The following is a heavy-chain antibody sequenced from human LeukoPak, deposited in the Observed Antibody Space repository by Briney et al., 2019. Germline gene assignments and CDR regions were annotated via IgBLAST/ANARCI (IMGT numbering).Heavy chain of an antibody. CDR2: ISSSSSYI. V-gene: IGHV3-21*01. CDR3: ARDLTSSSGWYAYYYGMDV. CDR1: GFTFSSSA. J-gene: IGHJ6*02. D-gene: IGHD6-19*01. Sequence: PGGSLRLSCAASGFTFSSSAMSWVRQAPGKGLEWVSSISSSSSYIYYADSVKGRFTISRDNAKNSLYLQMNSLRAEDTAVYYCARDLTSSSGWYAYYYGMDVWGQGTTVTVSS.